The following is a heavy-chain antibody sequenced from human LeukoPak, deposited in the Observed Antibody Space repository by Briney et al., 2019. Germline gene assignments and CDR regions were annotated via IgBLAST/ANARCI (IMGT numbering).Heavy chain of an antibody. V-gene: IGHV7-4-1*02. D-gene: IGHD3-22*01. J-gene: IGHJ4*02. CDR1: GYTFTSYA. CDR3: ARDSYYYDSSGYYPLDY. Sequence: ASVKVSCKASGYTFTSYAMNWVRQAPGQGLEWMGWINTNTGNPTYAQGFTGRFVFSLDTSVSTAYLQISSLKAEDTAVYYCARDSYYYDSSGYYPLDYWGQGTLVTVSS. CDR2: INTNTGNP.